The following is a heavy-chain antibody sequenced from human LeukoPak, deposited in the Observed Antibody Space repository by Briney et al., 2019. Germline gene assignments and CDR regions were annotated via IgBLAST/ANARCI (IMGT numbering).Heavy chain of an antibody. Sequence: PSETLSLTCTVSGGSISSYYWSWIRQPAGKGLEWIGRIYTSGSTNYNPSLKSRVTMSVDTSKNQFSLKLSSVTAADTAVYYCARDLGTVTTPTYYHYYMDVWGKGTTVTVSS. CDR3: ARDLGTVTTPTYYHYYMDV. V-gene: IGHV4-4*07. D-gene: IGHD4-17*01. J-gene: IGHJ6*03. CDR1: GGSISSYY. CDR2: IYTSGST.